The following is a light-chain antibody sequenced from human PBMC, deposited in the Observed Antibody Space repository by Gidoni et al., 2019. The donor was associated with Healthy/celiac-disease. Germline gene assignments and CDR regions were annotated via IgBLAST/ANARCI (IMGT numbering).Light chain of an antibody. CDR3: QQYNNYPP. J-gene: IGKJ1*01. V-gene: IGKV1-16*02. Sequence: SQMTQPPSSLSASVGDRVTITCRASQGISNYLAWFQHQPEEVPKSLIYAATSLQRGIPSKCSSGGCGADITITSSSQQHDDVATYYYQQYNNYPPIGQGTKVDIK. CDR2: AAT. CDR1: QGISNY.